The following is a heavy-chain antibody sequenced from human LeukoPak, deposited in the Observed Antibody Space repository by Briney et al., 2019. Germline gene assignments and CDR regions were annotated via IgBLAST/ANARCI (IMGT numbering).Heavy chain of an antibody. J-gene: IGHJ5*02. CDR2: IYTSGST. V-gene: IGHV4-4*07. CDR3: ARDHPLITPEAWFDP. D-gene: IGHD2-15*01. Sequence: PSETLSLTCTVSGGSISSYYWSWIRQPAGKGLEWIGRIYTSGSTNYNPSLKSRVTMSVDTSKNQFSLKLSSVTAADTAVYYCARDHPLITPEAWFDPWGQGTLVTVSS. CDR1: GGSISSYY.